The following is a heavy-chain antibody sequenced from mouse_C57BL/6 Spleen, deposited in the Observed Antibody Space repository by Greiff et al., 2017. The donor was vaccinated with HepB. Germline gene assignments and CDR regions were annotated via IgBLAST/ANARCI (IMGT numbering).Heavy chain of an antibody. Sequence: VKLMESGPELVRPGVSVKISCKGSGYTFTDYAMHWVKQSHAKSLEWIGVISTYYGDASYNQKFKDKATMTVDKSSSTAYMELARLTSEDSAVYYCAREEGLLWLPYWYFDVWGTGTTVTVSS. J-gene: IGHJ1*03. CDR3: AREEGLLWLPYWYFDV. CDR1: GYTFTDYA. V-gene: IGHV1-67*01. D-gene: IGHD2-2*01. CDR2: ISTYYGDA.